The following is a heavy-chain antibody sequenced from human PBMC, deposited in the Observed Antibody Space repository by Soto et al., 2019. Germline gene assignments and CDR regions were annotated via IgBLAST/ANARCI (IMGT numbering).Heavy chain of an antibody. J-gene: IGHJ1*01. CDR3: VKDESINWYSGHFRH. D-gene: IGHD6-13*01. Sequence: GGSLRLSCGASGLTFEDYAMHWVRQVPGKGLEWVSGINWNSGSIGYGDSVKGRFAISRDNAKNSLHLQMNSLSAEDTAFYYCVKDESINWYSGHFRHWGQGTLVTVSS. V-gene: IGHV3-9*01. CDR2: INWNSGSI. CDR1: GLTFEDYA.